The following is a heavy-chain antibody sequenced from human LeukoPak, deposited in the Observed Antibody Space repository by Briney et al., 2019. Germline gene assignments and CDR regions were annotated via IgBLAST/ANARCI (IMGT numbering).Heavy chain of an antibody. D-gene: IGHD6-13*01. V-gene: IGHV1-58*01. CDR3: AADVPGYNSTWSLL. Sequence: SVKVSCKASGFTFTSSAVQWVRQARGQRLEWIGWIVVGSDNTNYAQQFQERVTITSDMSTSTAYMELTSLRSDDTAMYYCAADVPGYNSTWSLLWGQGTLVTVSS. CDR2: IVVGSDNT. CDR1: GFTFTSSA. J-gene: IGHJ4*02.